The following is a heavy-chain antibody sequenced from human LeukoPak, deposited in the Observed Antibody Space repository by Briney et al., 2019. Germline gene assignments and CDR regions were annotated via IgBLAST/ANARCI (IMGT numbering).Heavy chain of an antibody. J-gene: IGHJ4*02. D-gene: IGHD3-10*02. Sequence: PGGSLRLSCAASGFTFSSYAMHWVRQAPGKGLEWVAVISYDGSNKYYADSVKGRFTISRDDSENTLHLQMNSLRAEDTAVYYCAKDTYGLARVTMVGGDYWGQGTLVTVSS. CDR3: AKDTYGLARVTMVGGDY. CDR2: ISYDGSNK. V-gene: IGHV3-30*04. CDR1: GFTFSSYA.